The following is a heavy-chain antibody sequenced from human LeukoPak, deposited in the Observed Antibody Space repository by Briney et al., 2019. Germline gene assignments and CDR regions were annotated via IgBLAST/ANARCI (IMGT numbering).Heavy chain of an antibody. CDR1: GGSISSSSYY. Sequence: SETLSLTCTVSGGSISSSSYYWGWIRQPPGKGLEWIGSIYYSGSTYYNPSLKSRVTISVDTSKNQFSLKLSSVTAADTAVYYCASRSYYYDSSGYHFSGRDALDIWGQGTMVTVSS. V-gene: IGHV4-39*07. J-gene: IGHJ3*02. CDR2: IYYSGST. CDR3: ASRSYYYDSSGYHFSGRDALDI. D-gene: IGHD3-22*01.